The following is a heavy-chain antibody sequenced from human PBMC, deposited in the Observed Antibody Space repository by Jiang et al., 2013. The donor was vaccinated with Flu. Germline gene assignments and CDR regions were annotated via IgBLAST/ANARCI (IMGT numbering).Heavy chain of an antibody. CDR3: ARHFWGNWAFDY. CDR2: IFHSGSA. Sequence: GPGLVKPSETLSLTCTVSGDSIRSSTYYWVWIRQPPGKGLEWIGSIFHSGSAYYNPSLKSRVSMSVDTSTNQFSLKLTSVTSADTSLYYCARHFWGNWAFDYWGQGTLVTVSS. V-gene: IGHV4-39*01. D-gene: IGHD1-1*01. J-gene: IGHJ4*02. CDR1: GDSIRSSTYY.